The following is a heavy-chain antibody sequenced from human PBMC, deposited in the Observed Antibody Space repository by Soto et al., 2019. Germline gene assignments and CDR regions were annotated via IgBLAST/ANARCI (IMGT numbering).Heavy chain of an antibody. Sequence: QVQLVESGGGVVQPGRSLRLSCAASGFTFSSYGMHWVRQAPGKGLEWVAVIWFDGTNKNYGDSVKGRFTISRDNSKNTLYLQMNSLRAEYTAVYYCARDSPSKDHYYDSSSYCSDWGQGTLVTVSS. CDR3: ARDSPSKDHYYDSSSYCSD. V-gene: IGHV3-33*01. CDR1: GFTFSSYG. D-gene: IGHD3-22*01. CDR2: IWFDGTNK. J-gene: IGHJ4*02.